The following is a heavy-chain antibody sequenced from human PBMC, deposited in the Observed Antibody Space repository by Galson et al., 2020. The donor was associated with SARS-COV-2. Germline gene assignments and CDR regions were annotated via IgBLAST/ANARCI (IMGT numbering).Heavy chain of an antibody. CDR2: IYSGGST. Sequence: GESLKISCAASGFTVSSNYMSWVRQAPGKGLEWVSVIYSGGSTYYADSVKGRFTISRDNSKNTLYLQMNSLRAEDTAVYYCARGEGGYYDSSGYSDYWGQGTLVTVSS. CDR3: ARGEGGYYDSSGYSDY. D-gene: IGHD3-22*01. J-gene: IGHJ4*02. V-gene: IGHV3-66*01. CDR1: GFTVSSNY.